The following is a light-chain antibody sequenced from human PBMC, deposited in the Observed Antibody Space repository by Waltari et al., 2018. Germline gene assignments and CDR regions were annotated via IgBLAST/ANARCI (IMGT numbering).Light chain of an antibody. V-gene: IGLV1-40*01. J-gene: IGLJ3*02. CDR3: QSYDSSLRGWV. CDR1: SSNIGASYD. Sequence: QSVLAQPPSVSGAPGQRVAISCTGTSSNIGASYDVNWYQQLPGTAPKLLIYGTFNRPSGVPDRFSGSKSGASASLAITGLQGGDEADYYCQSYDSSLRGWVFGGGTKLTVL. CDR2: GTF.